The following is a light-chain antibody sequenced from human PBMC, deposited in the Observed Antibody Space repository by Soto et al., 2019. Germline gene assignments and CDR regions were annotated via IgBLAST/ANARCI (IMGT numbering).Light chain of an antibody. J-gene: IGKJ1*01. CDR1: QSISSW. V-gene: IGKV1-5*03. CDR2: KAS. CDR3: QQYNSYST. Sequence: DIQMTQSPSTLSASVGDRVTITCRASQSISSWLAWYQQKPGKAPKLRIYKASSLESGVPSRFSGSGSGTEFPLTISSLQPDDFATYYYQQYNSYSTFGQGTKVEIK.